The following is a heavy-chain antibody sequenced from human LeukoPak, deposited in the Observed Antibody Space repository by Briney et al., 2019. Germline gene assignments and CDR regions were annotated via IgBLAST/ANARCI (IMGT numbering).Heavy chain of an antibody. V-gene: IGHV3-21*01. CDR2: ISSSSSYI. Sequence: GGSLRLSCAASGFTFSSYSMNWVRQAPGKGLEWVSSISSSSSYIYYADSVKGRFTISRDNAKNSLYLQMNSLRAEDTAVYYCARGGLPYSSSWYWFDPWGQGTLVTVSS. D-gene: IGHD6-13*01. CDR3: ARGGLPYSSSWYWFDP. J-gene: IGHJ5*02. CDR1: GFTFSSYS.